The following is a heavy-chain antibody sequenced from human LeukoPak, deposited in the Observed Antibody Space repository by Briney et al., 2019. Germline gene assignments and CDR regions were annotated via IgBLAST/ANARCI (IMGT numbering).Heavy chain of an antibody. D-gene: IGHD6-19*01. V-gene: IGHV1-24*01. J-gene: IGHJ5*02. Sequence: ASVKVSCKVSGYTLTDLSMHWVRQAPGKGLEWMGGFDPEDGETIYAQKFQGRVTMTRDTSISTAYMELSRLRSDDTAVYYCARDRAVAGTGNWFDPWGQGTLVTVSS. CDR1: GYTLTDLS. CDR2: FDPEDGET. CDR3: ARDRAVAGTGNWFDP.